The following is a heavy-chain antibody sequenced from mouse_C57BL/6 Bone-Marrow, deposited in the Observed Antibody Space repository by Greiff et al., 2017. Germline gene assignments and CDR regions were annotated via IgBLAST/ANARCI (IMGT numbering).Heavy chain of an antibody. D-gene: IGHD3-2*02. Sequence: QVQLQQPGAELVKPGASVKMSCKASGYTFTSYWITWVKQRPGQGLEWIGDIYPGSGSTNYNEKFKSKATLTVDTSSSTAYMQRSSLTSEDSAVDYCAVDSSGYDAMDYWGQGTSGTVSS. V-gene: IGHV1-55*01. J-gene: IGHJ4*01. CDR2: IYPGSGST. CDR1: GYTFTSYW. CDR3: AVDSSGYDAMDY.